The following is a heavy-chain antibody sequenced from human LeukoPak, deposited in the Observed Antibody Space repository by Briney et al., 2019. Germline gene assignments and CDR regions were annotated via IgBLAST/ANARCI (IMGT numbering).Heavy chain of an antibody. D-gene: IGHD3-9*01. Sequence: GGSLRLSCAASGFTFSSYEMNWVRQAPGKGLEWVSYISSSGSTIYYADSVKGRFTISRDNAKNSLYLQMNSLRAEDTAVYYCAKDIYDILTGYPPFGYWGQGTLVTVSS. V-gene: IGHV3-48*03. CDR2: ISSSGSTI. CDR1: GFTFSSYE. J-gene: IGHJ4*02. CDR3: AKDIYDILTGYPPFGY.